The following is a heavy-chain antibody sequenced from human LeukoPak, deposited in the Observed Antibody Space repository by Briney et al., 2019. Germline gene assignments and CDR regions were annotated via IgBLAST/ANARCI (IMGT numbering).Heavy chain of an antibody. Sequence: SQNLSLNGDISGDSGSSINGAWNWIRQSPSRGLEWQGRTYYRSKWYNDYAGSLNGRITISPDTSKNQFSLHLNSVTPEDTAVYYCARDLGNTGWYTFDYWGQGILVTVSS. J-gene: IGHJ4*02. CDR3: ARDLGNTGWYTFDY. D-gene: IGHD6-19*01. CDR1: GDSGSSINGA. V-gene: IGHV6-1*01. CDR2: TYYRSKWYN.